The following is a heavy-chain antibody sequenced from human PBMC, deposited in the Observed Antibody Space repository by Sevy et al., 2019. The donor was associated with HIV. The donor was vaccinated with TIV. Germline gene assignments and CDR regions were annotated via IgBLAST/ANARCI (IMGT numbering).Heavy chain of an antibody. Sequence: GGCLRLSCAASGFTFSTHAMHWVRQAPGKGLEWVAIISYDGNIEYYPDSVKGRFTISRDDSKNTLYLQMNSLRSEDTALYYCARDLGYESTGYLPLFDNWGQGTLVTVSS. D-gene: IGHD3-22*01. J-gene: IGHJ4*02. CDR2: ISYDGNIE. CDR3: ARDLGYESTGYLPLFDN. CDR1: GFTFSTHA. V-gene: IGHV3-30-3*01.